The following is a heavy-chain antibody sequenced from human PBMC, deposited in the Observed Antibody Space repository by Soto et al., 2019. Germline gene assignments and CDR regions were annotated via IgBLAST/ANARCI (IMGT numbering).Heavy chain of an antibody. D-gene: IGHD3-10*01. Sequence: SQTLSLTCAISGDSVSSNSAAWNWIRQSPSRGLEWLGRTYYRSKWYNDYAVSVKSRITINPDTSKNQFSLQLNSVTPEDTAVYYCARTSVLLWFGELLPNWFDPWGQGTLVTVSS. V-gene: IGHV6-1*01. CDR3: ARTSVLLWFGELLPNWFDP. J-gene: IGHJ5*02. CDR2: TYYRSKWYN. CDR1: GDSVSSNSAA.